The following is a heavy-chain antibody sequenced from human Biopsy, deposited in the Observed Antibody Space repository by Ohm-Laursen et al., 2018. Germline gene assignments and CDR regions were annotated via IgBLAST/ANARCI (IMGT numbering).Heavy chain of an antibody. V-gene: IGHV4-59*08. J-gene: IGHJ4*02. CDR3: ARRGSGGRSFDH. D-gene: IGHD2-15*01. Sequence: GTLSLTCAVYGGSFSGYYWTWIRQPPGKGPEWIGDISDSGSTNYKPSPKSRVIISVDTSKNQFSLNLSSVTAADTAVYYCARRGSGGRSFDHWGQGTLVTVSS. CDR2: ISDSGST. CDR1: GGSFSGYY.